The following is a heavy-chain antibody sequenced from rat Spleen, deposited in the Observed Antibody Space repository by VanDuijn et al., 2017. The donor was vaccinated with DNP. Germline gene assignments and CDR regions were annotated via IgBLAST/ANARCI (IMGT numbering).Heavy chain of an antibody. D-gene: IGHD1-4*01. CDR1: RITFSDHN. CDR3: AGRPPPTRGPFDY. V-gene: IGHV5-7*01. J-gene: IGHJ2*01. Sequence: EVQLVESGGGLVQPGRSLKLSCAVSRITFSDHNMAWVRQAPKKGLEWVATISYDGSETYYRDSGKGRFTSSRDNAKSTLYLQMDSLRSEDTATYYCAGRPPPTRGPFDYWGQGVTVTVSS. CDR2: ISYDGSET.